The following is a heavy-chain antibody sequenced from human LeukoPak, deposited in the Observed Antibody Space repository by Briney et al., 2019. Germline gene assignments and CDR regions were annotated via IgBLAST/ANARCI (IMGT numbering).Heavy chain of an antibody. J-gene: IGHJ4*02. CDR1: GGSISSGGYY. V-gene: IGHV4-31*03. D-gene: IGHD3-3*01. Sequence: SETLSLTCTVSGGSISSGGYYWSWIRQHPGKGLEWIGYIYYSGSTYYNPSLKSRVTISVDTSKNQFSLKLSSVTAADTAVYYCARAKATNYDFWSGYYQKYYFDYWGQGTLVTVSS. CDR2: IYYSGST. CDR3: ARAKATNYDFWSGYYQKYYFDY.